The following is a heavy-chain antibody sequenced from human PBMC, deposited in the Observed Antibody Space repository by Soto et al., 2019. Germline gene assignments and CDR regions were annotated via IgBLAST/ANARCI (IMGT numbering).Heavy chain of an antibody. CDR1: GGTFSRYS. CDR2: IIPIFGTA. Sequence: QVQLVQSGAEVKKPGSSVNFSCKDSGGTFSRYSINWVRQAPGQGLEWMGEIIPIFGTANYAQKFQGRVTITADESTSTAYRELSSLRSEDTAVYYCARDGGRHSGGIDYWGQGTLVTVSS. V-gene: IGHV1-69*01. CDR3: ARDGGRHSGGIDY. J-gene: IGHJ4*02. D-gene: IGHD1-26*01.